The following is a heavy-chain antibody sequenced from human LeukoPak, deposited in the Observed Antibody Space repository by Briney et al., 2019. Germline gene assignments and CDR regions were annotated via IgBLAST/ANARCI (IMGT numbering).Heavy chain of an antibody. J-gene: IGHJ6*03. Sequence: GESLRLSCEASGFSFSRYWMSWVRQAPGKGLEWVANIKQDGSEKYYVDSVKGRFTISRDNAKNSLYLQMNSLRAEDTAVYYCARDHFSYYYYMDVWGKGTTVTISS. CDR1: GFSFSRYW. V-gene: IGHV3-7*01. CDR2: IKQDGSEK. CDR3: ARDHFSYYYYMDV.